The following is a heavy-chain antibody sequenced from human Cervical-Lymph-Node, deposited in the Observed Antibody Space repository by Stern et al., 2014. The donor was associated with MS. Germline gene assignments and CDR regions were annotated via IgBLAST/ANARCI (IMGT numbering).Heavy chain of an antibody. V-gene: IGHV3-33*01. J-gene: IGHJ4*02. Sequence: QVQLVESGGGVVQPGRSLRLSCAASGFSFSRYAMHWVRQAPGKGLEWVALIWYDGSNPYYADSVTGRFTISRDNFKNTLYRQMNSLRAEDTAVYYCASAYSSSHYYFDYWGQGTLVTVSS. CDR2: IWYDGSNP. CDR3: ASAYSSSHYYFDY. CDR1: GFSFSRYA. D-gene: IGHD6-13*01.